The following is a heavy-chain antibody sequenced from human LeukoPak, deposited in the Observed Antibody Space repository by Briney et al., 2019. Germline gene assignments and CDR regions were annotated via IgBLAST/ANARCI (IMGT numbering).Heavy chain of an antibody. CDR2: IYYSGST. V-gene: IGHV4-59*08. J-gene: IGHJ4*02. D-gene: IGHD3-22*01. CDR3: ARLVAAPYDSSGYFDY. Sequence: SETLSLTCTVSGGSISSYYWSWIRQPPGKGLEWIGYIYYSGSTNYNPSLKSRVTISVDTSKNQFSLKLSSVTAADTAVYYCARLVAAPYDSSGYFDYWGQGTLVTVSS. CDR1: GGSISSYY.